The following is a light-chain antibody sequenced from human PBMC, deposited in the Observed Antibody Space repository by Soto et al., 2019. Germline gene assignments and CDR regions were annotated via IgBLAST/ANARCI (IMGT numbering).Light chain of an antibody. J-gene: IGKJ1*01. CDR3: QQYGSSPWT. CDR2: GAS. V-gene: IGKV3-20*01. Sequence: ETVLTQSPGTLSLSPGERATLSCRASQSIRSNYLAWYRQTPGQAPRLLIYGASNRATGIPDRFSGSGSGTDFTLIISRREPEDFALYYCQQYGSSPWTVGQGTKVEIK. CDR1: QSIRSNY.